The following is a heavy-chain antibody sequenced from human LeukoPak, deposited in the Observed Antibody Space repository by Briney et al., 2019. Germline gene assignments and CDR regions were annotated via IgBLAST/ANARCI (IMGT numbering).Heavy chain of an antibody. CDR1: GFSFSTYA. J-gene: IGHJ4*02. D-gene: IGHD2-15*01. V-gene: IGHV3-23*01. CDR2: IVNSGDST. Sequence: GSLRLSCAASGFSFSTYAMSWVRQAPGKGLEWVSVIVNSGDSTNYAASVKGRFTISRDNSKNTLYLQMNSLRAEDTAVYYCANTRSPVVVVAAIGNWGQGTLVTVSS. CDR3: ANTRSPVVVVAAIGN.